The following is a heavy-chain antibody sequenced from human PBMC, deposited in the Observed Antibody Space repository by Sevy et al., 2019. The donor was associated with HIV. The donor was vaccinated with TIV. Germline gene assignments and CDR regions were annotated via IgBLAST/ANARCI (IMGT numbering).Heavy chain of an antibody. CDR3: SRDLPPSATTVAHFDR. CDR2: ISQTGTTI. CDR1: GFIFSSYD. V-gene: IGHV3-48*03. D-gene: IGHD4-17*01. J-gene: IGHJ4*02. Sequence: GGSLRLSCVASGFIFSSYDMNWVRQAPGKGLEWVSYISQTGTTISYSDSVRGRFTIPRDNARNSLFLQMNSLRAEDTAFYYCSRDLPPSATTVAHFDRWGQGTLVTVSS.